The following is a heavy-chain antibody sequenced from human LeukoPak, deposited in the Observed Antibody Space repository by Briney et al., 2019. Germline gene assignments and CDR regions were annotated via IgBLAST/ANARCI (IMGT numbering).Heavy chain of an antibody. CDR2: IKQDGSEK. CDR3: AKNTAGYNTFDY. CDR1: GFTFSSYW. J-gene: IGHJ4*02. D-gene: IGHD5-24*01. V-gene: IGHV3-7*01. Sequence: GSLRLSCAASGFTFSSYWMSWVRQAPGKGLEWVANIKQDGSEKYYVDSVKGRFTISRDNAKNSLYLQMNSLRAEDTAVYYCAKNTAGYNTFDYWGQGTLVTVSS.